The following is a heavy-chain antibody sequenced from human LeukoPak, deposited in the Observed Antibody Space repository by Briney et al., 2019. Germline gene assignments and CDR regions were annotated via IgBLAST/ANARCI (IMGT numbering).Heavy chain of an antibody. CDR2: IRPKTDAEAT. CDR1: GFTFTSAW. D-gene: IGHD1-26*01. V-gene: IGHV3-15*01. Sequence: GSLELSFATPGFTFTSAWLSWVRRVPGKGLEWVGRIRPKTDAEATDYAAPVKGRFTVSRDDSKSTLYLQMNSLKTEDTAVYYCTTILKWELRYYFDIWGQGTLVTVAS. CDR3: TTILKWELRYYFDI. J-gene: IGHJ4*02.